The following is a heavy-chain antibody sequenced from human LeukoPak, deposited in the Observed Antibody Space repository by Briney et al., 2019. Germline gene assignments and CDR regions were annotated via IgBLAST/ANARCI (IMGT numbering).Heavy chain of an antibody. J-gene: IGHJ4*02. Sequence: PSETLSLTCPVSGGSISSSDHYWGWIRQPPGKGLEWIGSIHYSGRTSYNPSLKSRVTISIDASKNQISLRLNSVTAADAAVYYCARRDSPSMFDYWGQGTLVTVSS. CDR2: IHYSGRT. CDR3: ARRDSPSMFDY. CDR1: GGSISSSDHY. D-gene: IGHD2-21*01. V-gene: IGHV4-39*01.